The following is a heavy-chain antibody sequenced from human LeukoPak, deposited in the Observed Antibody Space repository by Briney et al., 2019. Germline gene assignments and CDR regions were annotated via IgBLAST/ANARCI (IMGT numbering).Heavy chain of an antibody. CDR3: AREVDHGLCYYYGMDV. V-gene: IGHV3-48*03. D-gene: IGHD1-14*01. CDR1: GFTFSSYE. CDR2: ISSSGSTI. Sequence: PGGSLRLSCAASGFTFSSYEMNWVRQAPGKGLEWVSYISSSGSTIYYADSVKGRFTISRDNAKNSLYLQMNSLRAEDTAVYYCAREVDHGLCYYYGMDVWGQGTTVTVSS. J-gene: IGHJ6*02.